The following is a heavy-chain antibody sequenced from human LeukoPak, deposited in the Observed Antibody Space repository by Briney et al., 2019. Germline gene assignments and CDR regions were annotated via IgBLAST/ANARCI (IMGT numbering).Heavy chain of an antibody. D-gene: IGHD3-10*01. Sequence: GGSLRLSCAASGFTFSSYWMSWVRQAPGKGVEWVANIKQDGSEKYYVDSVKGRFTIPRDNAKNSLYLQMNSLRAEDTAVYYCARDQGGFGELDYYYYMDVWGKGTTVTISS. CDR3: ARDQGGFGELDYYYYMDV. V-gene: IGHV3-7*01. CDR2: IKQDGSEK. J-gene: IGHJ6*03. CDR1: GFTFSSYW.